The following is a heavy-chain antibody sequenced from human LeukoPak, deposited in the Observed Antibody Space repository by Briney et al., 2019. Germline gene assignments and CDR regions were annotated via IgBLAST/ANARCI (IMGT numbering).Heavy chain of an antibody. CDR3: AVGGTYGSGSYYYYYGMDA. CDR2: IYYSGST. Sequence: SETLSLTCTVSGGSISSYYWSWIRQPPGKGLEWIGYIYYSGSTNYNPSLKSRVTISVDTSKNQFSLKLRSVTAADTAVYYCAVGGTYGSGSYYYYYGMDAWGKGTTVTVSS. V-gene: IGHV4-59*01. CDR1: GGSISSYY. J-gene: IGHJ6*04. D-gene: IGHD3-10*01.